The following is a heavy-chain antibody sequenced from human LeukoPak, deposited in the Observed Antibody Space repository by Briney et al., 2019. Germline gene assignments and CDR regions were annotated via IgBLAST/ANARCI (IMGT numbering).Heavy chain of an antibody. V-gene: IGHV1-18*01. J-gene: IGHJ4*02. Sequence: ASVKVSCKASGYTFTSYGISWVRQAPGQGLEWMGWISAYNGNTNYAQKLQGRVTMATDTSTSTAYMELRSLRSDDTAVYYCARGPAGYSSSLFDYWGQGTLVTVSS. CDR1: GYTFTSYG. CDR3: ARGPAGYSSSLFDY. D-gene: IGHD6-13*01. CDR2: ISAYNGNT.